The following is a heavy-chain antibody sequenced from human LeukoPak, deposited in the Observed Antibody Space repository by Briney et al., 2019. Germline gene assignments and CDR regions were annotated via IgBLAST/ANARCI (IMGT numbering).Heavy chain of an antibody. D-gene: IGHD5-18*01. CDR3: ARSQGYGYVKTFDY. V-gene: IGHV3-48*04. Sequence: GGSLRLSCAGSRFTFSSHNMHWVPQAPGKGLEWLSYISDSSTTIYYADSVKGRFTISRDNAKNSLYLQMNSLRAEDTAVYYCARSQGYGYVKTFDYWGQGTLVTVSS. CDR1: RFTFSSHN. CDR2: ISDSSTTI. J-gene: IGHJ4*02.